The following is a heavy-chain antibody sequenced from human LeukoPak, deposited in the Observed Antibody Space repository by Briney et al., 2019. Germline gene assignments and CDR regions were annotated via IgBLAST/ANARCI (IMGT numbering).Heavy chain of an antibody. D-gene: IGHD3-9*01. Sequence: PLETLSLTCTVSGDSMTAGDYYWGWVRQPPGTGLQWIATSYQGASLKSRVTISLDTSKNQFSLRLTPVTAADTAVYYCARAYYDILTGSIPYFDSWGQGTLVTVSS. J-gene: IGHJ4*02. CDR3: ARAYYDILTGSIPYFDS. V-gene: IGHV4-61*08. CDR1: GDSMTAGDYY. CDR2: TS.